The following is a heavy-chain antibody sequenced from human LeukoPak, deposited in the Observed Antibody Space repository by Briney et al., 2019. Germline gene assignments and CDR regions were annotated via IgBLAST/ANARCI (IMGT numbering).Heavy chain of an antibody. CDR3: AKDRPMIGQNFAY. V-gene: IGHV3-48*01. CDR1: GFTFSSYN. D-gene: IGHD3-22*01. Sequence: SGGSLRLSCAASGFTFSSYNMNWVRQAPGKRLQWVSYISSSSGTIYYADSVMGRFTISRDNSKNSLYLQMNRPRAEDTAVYYCAKDRPMIGQNFAYWGQGTLVTVSS. CDR2: ISSSSGTI. J-gene: IGHJ4*02.